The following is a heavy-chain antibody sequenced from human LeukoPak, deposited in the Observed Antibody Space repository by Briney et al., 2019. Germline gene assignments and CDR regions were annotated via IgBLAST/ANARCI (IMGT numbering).Heavy chain of an antibody. Sequence: ASVKVSCKASGYIFTSYNIYWVRQAPGQGLEWMGWINPNSGGTNYAQKFQGRVTMTRDTSISTAYMELSRLRSDDTAVYYCLQWLASDAFDIWGQGTMVTVSS. CDR2: INPNSGGT. J-gene: IGHJ3*02. CDR1: GYIFTSYN. V-gene: IGHV1-2*02. CDR3: LQWLASDAFDI. D-gene: IGHD6-19*01.